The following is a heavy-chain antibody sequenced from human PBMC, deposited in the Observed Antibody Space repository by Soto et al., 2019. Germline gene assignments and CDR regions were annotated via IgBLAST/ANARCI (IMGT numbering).Heavy chain of an antibody. J-gene: IGHJ6*02. CDR2: VHYTGRT. V-gene: IGHV4-61*01. CDR1: GGSVSSNTYY. Sequence: SETLSLTCNVSGGSVSSNTYYWTWIRQPPGKGLEWIGCVHYTGRTNYNPSLKSRVTISVDTSKNQFSLKLSSVTAADTAVYYCARDEDFGGGGLVYYYYGMDVWGQGATVTVS. CDR3: ARDEDFGGGGLVYYYYGMDV. D-gene: IGHD2-15*01.